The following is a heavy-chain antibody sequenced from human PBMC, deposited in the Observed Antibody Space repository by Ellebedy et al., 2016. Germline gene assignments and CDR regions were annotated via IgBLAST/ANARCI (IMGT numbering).Heavy chain of an antibody. J-gene: IGHJ4*02. Sequence: SETLSLTXTVSGDSISSHYWGWIRQPPGKGLEWIGHIYYSGSTYYNPSLNSRVTISLDTSMNQFSLKLTSVTAADTAMYYCARGGGTFDYWGQGTPVTVSS. CDR1: GDSISSHY. V-gene: IGHV4-59*11. CDR2: IYYSGST. D-gene: IGHD1-26*01. CDR3: ARGGGTFDY.